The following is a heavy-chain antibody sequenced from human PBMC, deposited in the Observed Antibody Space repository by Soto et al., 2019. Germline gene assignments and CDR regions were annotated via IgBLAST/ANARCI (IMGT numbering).Heavy chain of an antibody. CDR2: ISYDGSNK. D-gene: IGHD2-15*01. CDR1: GFTFSSYG. V-gene: IGHV3-30*18. Sequence: QVQLVESGGGVVQPGRSLRLSCAASGFTFSSYGMHWVRQAPGKGLEWVAVISYDGSNKYYADSVKGRFTISRDNSKNTLYLQRNSLRAEDTAVYYCAKDPGYCSGGSCYGYNWFDPWGQGTLVTVSS. CDR3: AKDPGYCSGGSCYGYNWFDP. J-gene: IGHJ5*02.